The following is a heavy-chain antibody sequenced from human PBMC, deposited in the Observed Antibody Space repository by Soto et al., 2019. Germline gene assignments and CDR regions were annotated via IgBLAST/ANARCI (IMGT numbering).Heavy chain of an antibody. CDR3: ARDSLDYIWGSYRDFDY. CDR1: GYTFTSYG. Sequence: EASVKVSCKASGYTFTSYGISWVRQAPGQGLEWMGWISAYNGNTNYAQKLQGRVTMTTDTSTSTAYMELRSLRSDDTAVYYCARDSLDYIWGSYRDFDYWGQGTLVTVSS. V-gene: IGHV1-18*01. J-gene: IGHJ4*02. CDR2: ISAYNGNT. D-gene: IGHD3-16*02.